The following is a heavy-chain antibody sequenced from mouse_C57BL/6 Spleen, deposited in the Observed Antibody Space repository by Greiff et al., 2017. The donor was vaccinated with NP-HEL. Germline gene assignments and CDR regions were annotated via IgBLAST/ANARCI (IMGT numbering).Heavy chain of an antibody. CDR3: ATYYSNPYFDY. CDR2: IHPNSGST. V-gene: IGHV1-64*01. D-gene: IGHD2-5*01. Sequence: QVQLKQPGAELVKPGASVKLSCKASGYTFTSYWMHWVKQRPGQGLEWIGMIHPNSGSTNYNEKFKSKATLTVDKSSSTAYMQLSSLTSEDSAVYYCATYYSNPYFDYWGQGTTLTVSS. J-gene: IGHJ2*01. CDR1: GYTFTSYW.